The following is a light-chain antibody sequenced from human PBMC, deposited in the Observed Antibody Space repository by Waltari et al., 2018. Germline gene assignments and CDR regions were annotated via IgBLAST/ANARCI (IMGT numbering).Light chain of an antibody. CDR1: FSNFGNNA. J-gene: IGLJ2*01. V-gene: IGLV1-44*01. CDR3: AAWDDSLDAYVV. CDR2: NNN. Sequence: QSVLTQPPSASGTPGQKVTISSSGPFSNFGNNAVNWSQQVPGMAPKLLIYNNNIKVPGVPDRFSGAKFGTSASLAISGLQSGDEAVYYCAAWDDSLDAYVVFGGGTKVTVL.